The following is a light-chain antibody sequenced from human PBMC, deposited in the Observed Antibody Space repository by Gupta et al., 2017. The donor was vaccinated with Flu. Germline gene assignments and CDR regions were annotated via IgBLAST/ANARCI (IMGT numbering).Light chain of an antibody. CDR2: KAS. CDR1: QSITSW. CDR3: QQYNSYPWT. Sequence: DIQMTQSPSTLSASVEDRITITCRASQSITSWLAWYQQKPGKAPKLLIYKASSLESGVPSRFSGSGSGTEFTLTISSLQPEDFATYYCQQYNSYPWTFGQGTKVEIK. J-gene: IGKJ1*01. V-gene: IGKV1-5*03.